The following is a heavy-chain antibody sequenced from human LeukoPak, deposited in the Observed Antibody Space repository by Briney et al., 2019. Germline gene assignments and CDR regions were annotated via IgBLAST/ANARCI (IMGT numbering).Heavy chain of an antibody. V-gene: IGHV4-4*07. D-gene: IGHD7-27*01. Sequence: SETLSLTCTVSGGSIGTYYWSWIRQPAGKGLGWIGRIFTTGGANYNPSLKSRVTMSLDTSKNLFSLKLNSVTAADTAVYYCVRGGPSWGLLWGQGALVTVFS. CDR3: VRGGPSWGLL. CDR1: GGSIGTYY. J-gene: IGHJ4*02. CDR2: IFTTGGA.